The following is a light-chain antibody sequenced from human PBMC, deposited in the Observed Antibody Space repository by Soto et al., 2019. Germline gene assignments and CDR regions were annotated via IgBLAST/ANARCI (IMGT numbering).Light chain of an antibody. CDR1: QSVASR. CDR2: GAS. Sequence: EIVMTQSPDTLSVSPGERATLSCRASQSVASRLAWYQQTPGQAPRLLIYGASTRATDIPARFSGSGSGTEFTLTITSLQSEDFSVYSCQQYSDSPRTFGQGTRVDIK. J-gene: IGKJ1*01. V-gene: IGKV3-15*01. CDR3: QQYSDSPRT.